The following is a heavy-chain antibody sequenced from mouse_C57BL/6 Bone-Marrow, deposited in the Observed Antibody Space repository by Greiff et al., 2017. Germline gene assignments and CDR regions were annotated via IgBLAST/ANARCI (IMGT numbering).Heavy chain of an antibody. D-gene: IGHD1-1*01. Sequence: QVQLQQSGPELVKPGASVKISCKASGYAFSSSWMNWVKQRPGKGLEWIGRIYPGDGDTNYNGKVKGKATLTADKSSSTAYMQLSSLTSEDSAVYFCARWSTTVVALYYFDYWGQGTTLTVSS. CDR2: IYPGDGDT. CDR3: ARWSTTVVALYYFDY. J-gene: IGHJ2*01. V-gene: IGHV1-82*01. CDR1: GYAFSSSW.